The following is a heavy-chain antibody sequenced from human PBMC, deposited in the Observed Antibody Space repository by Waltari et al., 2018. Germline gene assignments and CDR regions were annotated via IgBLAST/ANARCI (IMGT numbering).Heavy chain of an antibody. V-gene: IGHV5-51*01. D-gene: IGHD2-21*02. CDR2: IYPGDSDT. CDR3: ARGPPVVTANTYYFDY. Sequence: EVQLVQSGAEVKKPGESLKISCKGSGYSFTSYWNGWVRQMPGKGLEWMGIIYPGDSDTRYSPSFQGQVTISADKSISTAYLQWSSLKASDTAMYYCARGPPVVTANTYYFDYWGQGTLVTVSS. J-gene: IGHJ4*02. CDR1: GYSFTSYW.